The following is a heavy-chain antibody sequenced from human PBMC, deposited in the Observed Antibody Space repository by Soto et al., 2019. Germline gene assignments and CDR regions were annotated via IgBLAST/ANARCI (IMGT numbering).Heavy chain of an antibody. J-gene: IGHJ4*02. V-gene: IGHV4-30-4*01. Sequence: SETLSLTXTVSGDSVSSVGLHWAWLRRPPGKGLEWIGYIYNGGSTYYRPSLESRMHMSLGATRNHYSLRLTSVTAADTAVYFCARAPVGLDTISYFDYWGQGKLVTVSS. CDR3: ARAPVGLDTISYFDY. CDR2: IYNGGST. CDR1: GDSVSSVGLH. D-gene: IGHD3-3*01.